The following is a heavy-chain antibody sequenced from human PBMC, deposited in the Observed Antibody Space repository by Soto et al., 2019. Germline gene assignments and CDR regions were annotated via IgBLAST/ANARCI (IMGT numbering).Heavy chain of an antibody. J-gene: IGHJ4*02. Sequence: SETLTLTCTVAGGSITSDYSGWSWIRQPPGEGLEWIGHIFDSGTTYTNPSLRGQIAISLDTSKNHFSLTLSSMTAADTAVYYCARGPSGDKVHYWGQGALVTVSS. V-gene: IGHV4-30-4*01. CDR1: GGSITSDYSG. D-gene: IGHD7-27*01. CDR2: IFDSGTT. CDR3: ARGPSGDKVHY.